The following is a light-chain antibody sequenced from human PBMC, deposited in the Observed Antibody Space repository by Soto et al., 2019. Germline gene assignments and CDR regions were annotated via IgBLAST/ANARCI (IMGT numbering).Light chain of an antibody. CDR1: QSISTW. CDR3: QQYNSLWT. Sequence: DIQMTQSPSTLSASVGDRVTITCRASQSISTWLAWYQQKPGKAPKSLIYKASSLESVVPSRFSGSGSGTEFTLTISSLQPDDFATYYCQQYNSLWTFGQGTKVEIK. J-gene: IGKJ1*01. CDR2: KAS. V-gene: IGKV1-5*03.